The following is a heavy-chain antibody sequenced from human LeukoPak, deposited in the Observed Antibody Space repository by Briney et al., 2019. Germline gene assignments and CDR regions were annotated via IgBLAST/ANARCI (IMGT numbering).Heavy chain of an antibody. CDR2: ISYDGSNK. D-gene: IGHD2-21*02. J-gene: IGHJ4*02. CDR3: ARDSPVYCGGDCYFDY. CDR1: GFTFSSYA. V-gene: IGHV3-30*01. Sequence: GRSLRLSCAAPGFTFSSYAMHWVRQAPGKGLEWVAVISYDGSNKYYADSVKGRFTISRDNSKNTLYLQMNSLRAEDTAVYYCARDSPVYCGGDCYFDYWGQGTLVTVSS.